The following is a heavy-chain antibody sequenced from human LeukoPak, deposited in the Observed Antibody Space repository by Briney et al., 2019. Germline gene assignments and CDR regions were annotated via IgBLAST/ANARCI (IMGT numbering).Heavy chain of an antibody. CDR2: ISGSGGST. Sequence: PGGSLRLSCAASGLTFSSYAMSWVRQAPGKGLEWVSAISGSGGSTYYADSVKGRFTISRDNSKNTLYLQMNSLRAEDTAVYYCAKDRDIVQNGSFGYWGQGTLVTVSS. CDR3: AKDRDIVQNGSFGY. D-gene: IGHD1-26*01. J-gene: IGHJ4*02. V-gene: IGHV3-23*01. CDR1: GLTFSSYA.